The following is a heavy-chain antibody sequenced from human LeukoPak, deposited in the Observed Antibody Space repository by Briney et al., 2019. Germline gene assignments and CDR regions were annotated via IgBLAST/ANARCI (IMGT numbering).Heavy chain of an antibody. CDR1: GYTFTGYC. CDR2: INPNSGGT. D-gene: IGHD6-19*01. CDR3: ARDRGSLTVAGDFDY. J-gene: IGHJ4*02. Sequence: ASVKVSCKASGYTFTGYCMHWVRQAPGQGLEWMGWINPNSGGTNYAQKFQGRVTMTRDTSISTAYMELSRLRSDDTAVYYCARDRGSLTVAGDFDYWGQGTLVTVSS. V-gene: IGHV1-2*02.